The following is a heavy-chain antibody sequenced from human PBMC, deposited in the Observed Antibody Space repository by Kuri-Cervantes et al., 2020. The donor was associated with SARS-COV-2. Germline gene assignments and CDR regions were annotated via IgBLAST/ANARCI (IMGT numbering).Heavy chain of an antibody. J-gene: IGHJ4*02. V-gene: IGHV3-30-3*01. CDR2: ISYDGSNK. CDR3: AKDQGDSYGISYFDY. CDR1: GFSFSSYA. D-gene: IGHD5-18*01. Sequence: GESLKISCAASGFSFSSYAMHWVRQAPGKGLEWVAVISYDGSNKYYADSVKGRFTISRDNSKNTLYLQMSSLRAEDTAVYYCAKDQGDSYGISYFDYWGQGTLVTVSS.